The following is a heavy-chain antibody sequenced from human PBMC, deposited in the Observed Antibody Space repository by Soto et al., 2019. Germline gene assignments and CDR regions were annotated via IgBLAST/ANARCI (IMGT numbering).Heavy chain of an antibody. Sequence: GGSLRLSCAASGFTFSDHYMDWVRQAPGKGLEWVGRTRNKAHSYTTEYAASVKGRFTISRDDSKNSLYLQMNSLKTEVTAVYFCTRRDTAEKQRVPESRSPYNSMDVGGQVSTVTVAS. CDR3: TRRDTAEKQRVPESRSPYNSMDV. J-gene: IGHJ6*02. V-gene: IGHV3-72*01. D-gene: IGHD5-18*01. CDR2: TRNKAHSYTT. CDR1: GFTFSDHY.